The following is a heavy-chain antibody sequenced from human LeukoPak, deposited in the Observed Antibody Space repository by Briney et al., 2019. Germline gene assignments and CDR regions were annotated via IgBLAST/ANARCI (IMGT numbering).Heavy chain of an antibody. CDR1: GVTYSNYA. CDR2: ITGSGDYT. CDR3: AKDLDDFWSVYAFDI. Sequence: GGSLRLSCEASGVTYSNYAMNWVRQAPGKGLEWVSAITGSGDYTYYADSVKGRFTISRDNSKNRLYLQMNSLRAEDTAVYYCAKDLDDFWSVYAFDIWGQGTMVTVSS. J-gene: IGHJ3*02. V-gene: IGHV3-23*01. D-gene: IGHD3-3*01.